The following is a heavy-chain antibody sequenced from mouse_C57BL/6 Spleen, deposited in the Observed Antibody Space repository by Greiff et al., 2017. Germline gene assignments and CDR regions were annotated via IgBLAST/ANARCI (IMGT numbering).Heavy chain of an antibody. J-gene: IGHJ2*01. V-gene: IGHV1-69*02. Sequence: QVQLQQPGTELVKPGASVKLSCKASGYTFTSYWMHWVKQRPGQGLEWIGEIDPSDSYTNYNQKFKGKATLTVDTSSSTAYMQLSSLTSEDSAVYYCASFYYYGSYFDYWGQGTTLTVSS. CDR2: IDPSDSYT. D-gene: IGHD1-1*01. CDR1: GYTFTSYW. CDR3: ASFYYYGSYFDY.